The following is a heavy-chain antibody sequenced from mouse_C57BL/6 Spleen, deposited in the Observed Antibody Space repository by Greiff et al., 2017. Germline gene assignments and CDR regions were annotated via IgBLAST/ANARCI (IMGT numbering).Heavy chain of an antibody. CDR3: ARQADGSSYVDY. Sequence: EVHLVESGGDLVKPGGSLKLSCAASGFTFSSYGMSWVRQTPDKRLEWVATISSGGSYTYYPDSVKGRFTISRDNAKNTLYLQMSSLKSEDTAMYYCARQADGSSYVDYWGQGTTLTVSS. D-gene: IGHD1-1*01. CDR1: GFTFSSYG. CDR2: ISSGGSYT. V-gene: IGHV5-6*01. J-gene: IGHJ2*01.